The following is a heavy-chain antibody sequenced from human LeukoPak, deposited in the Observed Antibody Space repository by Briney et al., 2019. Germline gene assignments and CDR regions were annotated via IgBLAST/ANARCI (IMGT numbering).Heavy chain of an antibody. CDR1: GFTFSSYS. V-gene: IGHV3-21*01. CDR3: ARVLYTPLVTATVFDH. J-gene: IGHJ4*02. D-gene: IGHD2-21*02. Sequence: GGSLRLSCAASGFTFSSYSMNWVRQAPGKGLEWVSSISSSSSYIYYADSVKGRFTISRDNAKNSLYLQMNSLRAEDTAVYYCARVLYTPLVTATVFDHWGQGTLVTVSS. CDR2: ISSSSSYI.